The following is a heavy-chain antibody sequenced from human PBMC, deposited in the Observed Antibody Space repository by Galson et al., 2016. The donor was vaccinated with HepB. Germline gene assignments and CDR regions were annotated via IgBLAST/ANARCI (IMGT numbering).Heavy chain of an antibody. V-gene: IGHV1-69*13. CDR2: IIPVFGTA. Sequence: SVQVSCKASGGSFSNYVISWVRQAPGQGFEWMGGIIPVFGTADYARKFQGRVTITADESTSTGYLEMNSLRPEDTAVYYCVSDLTATTGYWGQGALVTVSS. CDR1: GGSFSNYV. CDR3: VSDLTATTGY. J-gene: IGHJ4*02. D-gene: IGHD1-1*01.